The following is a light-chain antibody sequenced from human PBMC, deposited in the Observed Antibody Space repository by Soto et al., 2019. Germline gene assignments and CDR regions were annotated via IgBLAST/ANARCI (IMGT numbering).Light chain of an antibody. V-gene: IGLV1-44*01. CDR3: AAWDDSLNGPV. CDR2: SNN. J-gene: IGLJ3*02. CDR1: SSNIGSNR. Sequence: QSVLTQPPSASGTPGQRVTISGSGSSSNIGSNRVNWYQQLPGTAPKLLIYSNNQRLSGVPDRFSGSKSGTSASLAISGLQSEDEADYYCAAWDDSLNGPVFGGGTKVTVL.